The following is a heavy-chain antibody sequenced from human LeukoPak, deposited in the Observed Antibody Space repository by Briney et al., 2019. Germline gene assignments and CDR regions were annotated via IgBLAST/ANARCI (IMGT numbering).Heavy chain of an antibody. V-gene: IGHV4-31*03. J-gene: IGHJ4*02. D-gene: IGHD3-10*01. CDR3: ARGRRYYGSGSSFFDY. CDR1: GGSISSGGYY. Sequence: SQTLSLTCTVSGGSISSGGYYWSWIRQHPGKGLEWIGCIYYSGSTYYNPSLKSRVTISVDTSKNQFSLKLSSVTAADTAVYYCARGRRYYGSGSSFFDYWGQGTLVTVSS. CDR2: IYYSGST.